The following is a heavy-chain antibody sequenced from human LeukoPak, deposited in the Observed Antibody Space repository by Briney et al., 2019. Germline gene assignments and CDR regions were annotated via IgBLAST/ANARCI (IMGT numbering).Heavy chain of an antibody. V-gene: IGHV4-34*01. CDR2: INHSGST. J-gene: IGHJ3*01. CDR3: ADAGDYGPDAFDV. Sequence: SETLSLTCAVYGGSFSGYYWSWIRQPPGKGLEWIGEINHSGSTNYNPSLKSRVTISVDTSKNQFSLKLSSVTAADTAVYYCADAGDYGPDAFDVWGQGTLVTVSS. D-gene: IGHD4-17*01. CDR1: GGSFSGYY.